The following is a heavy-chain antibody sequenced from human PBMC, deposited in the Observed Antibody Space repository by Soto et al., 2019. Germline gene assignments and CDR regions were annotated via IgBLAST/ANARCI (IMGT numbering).Heavy chain of an antibody. CDR2: ISSSSSTI. J-gene: IGHJ6*02. CDR1: GFTFISYS. V-gene: IGHV3-48*02. D-gene: IGHD6-13*01. Sequence: GGSLRLSCAAPGFTFISYSINFFRHSPFKGLEWVSYISSSSSTIYYADSVKGRFTISRDNAKNSLYLQMNSLRDEDTAVYYCARDLIAAAGHYYYGMDVWGQGTTVTVSS. CDR3: ARDLIAAAGHYYYGMDV.